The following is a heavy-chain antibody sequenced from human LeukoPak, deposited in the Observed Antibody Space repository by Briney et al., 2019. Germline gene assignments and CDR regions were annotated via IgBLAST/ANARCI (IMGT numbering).Heavy chain of an antibody. CDR3: ARAATDSSGYYYVKMGHNWFDP. CDR1: GGSISSGGYY. J-gene: IGHJ5*02. D-gene: IGHD3-22*01. Sequence: SQTLSLTCTVSGGSISSGGYYWSWIRQPPGKGLEWIGYIYYSGSTYYNPSLKSRVTISVDTSKNQFSLKLSSVTAADTAVYYCARAATDSSGYYYVKMGHNWFDPWGQGTLVTVSS. V-gene: IGHV4-30-4*08. CDR2: IYYSGST.